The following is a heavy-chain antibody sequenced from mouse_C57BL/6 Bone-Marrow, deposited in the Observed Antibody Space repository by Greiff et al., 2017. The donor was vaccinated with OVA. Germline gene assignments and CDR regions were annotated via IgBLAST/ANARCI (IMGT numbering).Heavy chain of an antibody. J-gene: IGHJ2*01. V-gene: IGHV1-26*01. Sequence: EVQLQQSGPELVKPGASVKISCKASGYTFTDYYMNWVKQSHGKSLEWIGDINPNNGGTSYNQKFKGKATLTVDKSSSTAYMELRSLTSEDSAVYYCAREGTTVVDPRFDYWGQGTTLTVSS. CDR1: GYTFTDYY. CDR2: INPNNGGT. D-gene: IGHD1-1*01. CDR3: AREGTTVVDPRFDY.